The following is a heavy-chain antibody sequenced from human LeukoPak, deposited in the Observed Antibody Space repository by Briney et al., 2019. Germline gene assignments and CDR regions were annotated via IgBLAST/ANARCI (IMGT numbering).Heavy chain of an antibody. CDR3: AKVRLRFLEWPYFDY. V-gene: IGHV3-43D*04. CDR2: ISWDGGST. J-gene: IGHJ4*02. D-gene: IGHD3-3*01. Sequence: GGSLRLSCAASGFTFDDYAMHWVRQAPGGGLEWVSLISWDGGSTYYADSVKGRFTISRDNSKNSLYLQMNSLRAEDTALYYCAKVRLRFLEWPYFDYWGQGTLVTVSS. CDR1: GFTFDDYA.